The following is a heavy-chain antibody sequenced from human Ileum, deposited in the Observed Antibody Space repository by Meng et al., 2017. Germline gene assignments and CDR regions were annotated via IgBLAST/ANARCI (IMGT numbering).Heavy chain of an antibody. CDR3: SRDMMD. Sequence: QLVESGVALVQTGGSMGLACEASGCRFSKTWMHWVRQAPGKVLVWVSRISPDGSSSNNADSVKGRFTVSRDNSKNKLLLQMSSLRVEDTAMYYCSRDMMDLGQGTLVTVSS. D-gene: IGHD3-16*01. CDR2: ISPDGSSS. J-gene: IGHJ4*02. CDR1: GCRFSKTW. V-gene: IGHV3-74*01.